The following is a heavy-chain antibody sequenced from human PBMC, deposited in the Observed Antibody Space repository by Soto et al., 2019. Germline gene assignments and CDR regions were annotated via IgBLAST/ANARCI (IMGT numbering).Heavy chain of an antibody. D-gene: IGHD3-22*01. Sequence: QINLIESGPTLVKPTQTLTLTCTFSGFSLSTSGAAVGWVRQPPGRALEWLGLIYWDGDKRYNASLGNRLTITKDTSMNQVVLTLTNVDPADTATYYCAHRATMTSFGLIIDNGIWFDPWGQGTRVIVSS. CDR2: IYWDGDK. J-gene: IGHJ5*02. CDR1: GFSLSTSGAA. CDR3: AHRATMTSFGLIIDNGIWFDP. V-gene: IGHV2-5*02.